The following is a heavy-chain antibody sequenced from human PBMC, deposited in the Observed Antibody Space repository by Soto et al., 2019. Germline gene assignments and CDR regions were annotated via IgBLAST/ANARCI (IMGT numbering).Heavy chain of an antibody. V-gene: IGHV4-4*02. Sequence: QVQLQGSGPGLVKPSGTLSLTCAVSGGSISSSNWWSWVRQPPGKGLEWIGEIYHSGSTNYNPSLKSRVTISVDKSKNQFSLKLSSVTAADTAVYYCARCPGGGSSGLGMDVWGQGTTVTVSS. CDR1: GGSISSSNW. CDR3: ARCPGGGSSGLGMDV. CDR2: IYHSGST. D-gene: IGHD6-19*01. J-gene: IGHJ6*02.